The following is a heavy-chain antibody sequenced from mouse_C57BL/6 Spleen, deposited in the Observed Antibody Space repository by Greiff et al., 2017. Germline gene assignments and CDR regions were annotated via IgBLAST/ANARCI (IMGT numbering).Heavy chain of an antibody. D-gene: IGHD2-3*01. Sequence: QVQLQQPGAELVKPGASVKMSCKASGYTFTSYWITWVKQRPGQGLEWIGDISPGSGSTNYNEKFKSKATLTVDTSSSTAYMQLSSLTSEDAAVYDCARFYDGDYEGYAMDYWGQGTSVTVSS. CDR2: ISPGSGST. CDR3: ARFYDGDYEGYAMDY. J-gene: IGHJ4*01. CDR1: GYTFTSYW. V-gene: IGHV1-55*01.